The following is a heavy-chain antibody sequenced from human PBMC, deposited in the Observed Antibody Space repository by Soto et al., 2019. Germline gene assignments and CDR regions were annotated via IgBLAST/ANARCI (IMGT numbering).Heavy chain of an antibody. Sequence: EVQLLESGGDLVQPGGSLRLSCAVSRFTFSSYGMNWVRQAPGKGLEWVSSISDDGDSTYYADSVKGRFTISRDNSKTTLYMQMNSLRAEDTAVYYCAKRSGYQEAAYLDYWGQGTLVTVSS. CDR2: ISDDGDST. J-gene: IGHJ4*02. CDR1: RFTFSSYG. CDR3: AKRSGYQEAAYLDY. D-gene: IGHD5-12*01. V-gene: IGHV3-23*01.